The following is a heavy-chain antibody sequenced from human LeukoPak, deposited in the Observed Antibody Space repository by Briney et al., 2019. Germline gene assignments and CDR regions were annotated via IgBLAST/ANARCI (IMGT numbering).Heavy chain of an antibody. CDR3: AELGITMIGGV. J-gene: IGHJ6*04. V-gene: IGHV3-30*02. CDR2: IRCDGSNK. Sequence: GGSLRLSCAASGFTFSSYGMHWVRQAPGKGLEWVAFIRCDGSNKYYADSVKGRFTISRDNSKNTLYLQMNSLRVEDTAVYYCAELGITMIGGVWGKGTTVTISS. D-gene: IGHD3-10*02. CDR1: GFTFSSYG.